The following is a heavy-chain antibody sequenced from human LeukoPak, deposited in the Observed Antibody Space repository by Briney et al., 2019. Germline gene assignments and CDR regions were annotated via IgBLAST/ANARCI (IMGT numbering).Heavy chain of an antibody. CDR3: ARAQQLVFDY. D-gene: IGHD6-6*01. CDR2: IYSGGST. Sequence: GGSLRLSCAASGFTVSSNYMSWVRQAPGKGLEWVSVIYSGGSTYYADSVKGRFTISRDNSKNTLYLQLDSLRAEDTAVYYCARAQQLVFDYWGQGTLVTVSS. CDR1: GFTVSSNY. V-gene: IGHV3-66*02. J-gene: IGHJ4*02.